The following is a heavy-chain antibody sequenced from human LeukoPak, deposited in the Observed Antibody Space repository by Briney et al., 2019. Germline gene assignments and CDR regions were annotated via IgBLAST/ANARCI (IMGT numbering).Heavy chain of an antibody. D-gene: IGHD3-22*01. CDR2: VADDGKDK. J-gene: IGHJ4*02. V-gene: IGHV3-30*04. Sequence: GNSLRLSCTASGFTFSTYPMHWVRQAPGKGLEWVAVVADDGKDKHYVESVKGRFTISRDNSKNTLYLQMNSLRVEDTAVYYCARDRHIVGAGYYFDYWGQGTLVTVSS. CDR3: ARDRHIVGAGYYFDY. CDR1: GFTFSTYP.